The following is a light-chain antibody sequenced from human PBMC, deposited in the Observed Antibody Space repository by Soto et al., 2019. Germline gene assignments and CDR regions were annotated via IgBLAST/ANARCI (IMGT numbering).Light chain of an antibody. CDR2: DVS. CDR1: SSDVGAYNF. CDR3: SSYTSSSTHV. Sequence: QSALTQPASVSGSPGQSITISSTGTSSDVGAYNFVSWYQQHPGKVPKLMIFDVSSRPSGVSDRFSGSKSGNTASLTISGLQAEDEGDYYSSSYTSSSTHVFGSGTKLTVL. V-gene: IGLV2-14*03. J-gene: IGLJ1*01.